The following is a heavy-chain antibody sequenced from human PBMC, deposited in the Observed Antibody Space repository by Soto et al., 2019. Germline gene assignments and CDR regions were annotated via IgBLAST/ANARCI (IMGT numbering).Heavy chain of an antibody. V-gene: IGHV1-3*01. CDR1: GYTFTSYA. Sequence: ASVKVSCKASGYTFTSYAMHWVRQAPGQRLEWMGWINAGNGNTKYSQKFQGRVTITRDTSASTAYMELSRLRSEDTAVYYCARDRWYSSSWYYRGGNWFDPWGQGTLVTVSS. CDR3: ARDRWYSSSWYYRGGNWFDP. D-gene: IGHD6-13*01. J-gene: IGHJ5*02. CDR2: INAGNGNT.